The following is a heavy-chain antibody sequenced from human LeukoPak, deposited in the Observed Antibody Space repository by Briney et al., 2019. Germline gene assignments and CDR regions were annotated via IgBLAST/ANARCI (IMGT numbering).Heavy chain of an antibody. V-gene: IGHV3-30*02. J-gene: IGHJ3*02. CDR2: IRYDGSNK. Sequence: GGSLRLSCAASGFTFSSYGMHWVRQAPGKGLEWVAFIRYDGSNKYYADSVKGRFTISRDNSKNTLYLQMNSLRAEDTAVYYCAKDPPPYDIMGLGAFDIWGQGTMVTVSS. D-gene: IGHD3-9*01. CDR3: AKDPPPYDIMGLGAFDI. CDR1: GFTFSSYG.